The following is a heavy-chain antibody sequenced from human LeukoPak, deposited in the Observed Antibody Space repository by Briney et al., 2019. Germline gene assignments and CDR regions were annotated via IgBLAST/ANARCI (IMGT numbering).Heavy chain of an antibody. CDR2: INHSGST. CDR1: GGSFSGYY. Sequence: SETLSLTCAVYGGSFSGYYWSWIRQPPGKGLEWIGEINHSGSTNYNPSLKSRVTISVDTSKNQFSLKLSSVTAADTAVYYCARLVWAALYYFDYWGQGTLVTVSS. CDR3: ARLVWAALYYFDY. D-gene: IGHD6-13*01. J-gene: IGHJ4*02. V-gene: IGHV4-34*01.